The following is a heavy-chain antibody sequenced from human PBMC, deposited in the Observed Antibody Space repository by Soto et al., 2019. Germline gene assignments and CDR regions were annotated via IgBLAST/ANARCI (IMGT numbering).Heavy chain of an antibody. V-gene: IGHV3-30*03. CDR2: ISYDGSNK. Sequence: QVQLVESGGGVVQPGRSLRLSCAASGFTFSSYGMHWVRQAPGKGLEWVAVISYDGSNKYYADSVKGRFTISRDNSKNTLYLTMNSLRAEDTAVYYCATADIVVVVAATPDYWGQGTLVTVSS. CDR1: GFTFSSYG. J-gene: IGHJ4*02. CDR3: ATADIVVVVAATPDY. D-gene: IGHD2-15*01.